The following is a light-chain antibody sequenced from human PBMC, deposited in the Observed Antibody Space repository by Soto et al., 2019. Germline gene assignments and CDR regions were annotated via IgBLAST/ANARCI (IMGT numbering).Light chain of an antibody. V-gene: IGLV2-14*01. CDR2: DVS. J-gene: IGLJ1*01. Sequence: LTQPASVSGSPGQSITISCTGTSSDVGAYNYDSWYQQYPGEAPKVIIYDVSHRPAGVSNRFSGSKSGNTASLTISGLQTKDEADYYCSSYTSATTYFFGTGTKVPVL. CDR3: SSYTSATTYF. CDR1: SSDVGAYNY.